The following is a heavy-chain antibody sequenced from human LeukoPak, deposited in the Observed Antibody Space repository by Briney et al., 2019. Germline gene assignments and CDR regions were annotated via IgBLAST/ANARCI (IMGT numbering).Heavy chain of an antibody. CDR1: GYTFTSYG. CDR2: ISAYNGNT. J-gene: IGHJ4*02. Sequence: VASVKVSCKASGYTFTSYGISWVRQAPGQGLEWMGWISAYNGNTHYAQKLQGRVTMTTDTSTSTVYMELRSLRSDDTAVYYCATSTIVVVVAAYFDYWDQGTLVTVSS. D-gene: IGHD2-15*01. CDR3: ATSTIVVVVAAYFDY. V-gene: IGHV1-18*01.